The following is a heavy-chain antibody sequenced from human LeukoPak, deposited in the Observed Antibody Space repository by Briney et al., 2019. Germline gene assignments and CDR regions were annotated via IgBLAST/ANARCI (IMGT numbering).Heavy chain of an antibody. CDR2: ISPKSGET. Sequence: ASVKVSCKASGYTFTGYYIHWVRQAPGQGLEWMGWISPKSGETNYAQNFQGRVTMTRDTSITTVYMELSRLRSDDTAAYCCARGGHDYWGPGTLVTVSS. D-gene: IGHD2-15*01. J-gene: IGHJ4*02. CDR1: GYTFTGYY. CDR3: ARGGHDY. V-gene: IGHV1-2*02.